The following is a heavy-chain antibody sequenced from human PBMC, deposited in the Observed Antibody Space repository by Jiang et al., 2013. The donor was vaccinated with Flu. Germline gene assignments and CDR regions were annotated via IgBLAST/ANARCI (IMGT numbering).Heavy chain of an antibody. CDR3: VKDLTVFCGVIAPSLTS. V-gene: IGHV3-30*18. CDR2: ISSDESDK. D-gene: IGHD2-21*01. Sequence: VQLVESGGGVVQPGRSLRLSCEASGFPFRSYGMHWVRQAPGKGLEWVAVISSDESDKYYVDSVKGRFAIARDNSRNTLYLQMNSLRPEDTAVYYCVKDLTVFCGVIAPSLTSWGQGTLVTVSS. J-gene: IGHJ4*02. CDR1: GFPFRSYG.